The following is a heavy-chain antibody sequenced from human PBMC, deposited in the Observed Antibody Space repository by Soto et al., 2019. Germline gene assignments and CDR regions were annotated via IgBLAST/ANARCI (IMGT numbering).Heavy chain of an antibody. D-gene: IGHD1-26*01. CDR2: ISYDGSNK. CDR1: GFTFSSYG. Sequence: ESGGGVVQPGRSLRLSCAASGFTFSSYGMHWVRQAPGKGLEWVAVISYDGSNKYYADSVKGRFTISRDNSKNTLYLQMNSLRAEDTAVYYCAKGQWELREKIDYWGQGTLVTVSS. V-gene: IGHV3-30*18. J-gene: IGHJ4*02. CDR3: AKGQWELREKIDY.